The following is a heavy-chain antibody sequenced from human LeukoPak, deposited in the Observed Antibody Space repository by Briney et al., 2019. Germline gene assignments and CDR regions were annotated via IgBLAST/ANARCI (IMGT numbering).Heavy chain of an antibody. Sequence: SETLSLTCTVSGGSIRSSSYYWAWIRQPPGKGLEWIGSIYYSGSTYHNPSLKSRVSISVDTSKNQFSLKLSSVTAADTAVYYCATPRYCSGGSCYGAFVYWGQGTLVTVSS. V-gene: IGHV4-39*07. CDR1: GGSIRSSSYY. CDR3: ATPRYCSGGSCYGAFVY. CDR2: IYYSGST. J-gene: IGHJ4*02. D-gene: IGHD2-15*01.